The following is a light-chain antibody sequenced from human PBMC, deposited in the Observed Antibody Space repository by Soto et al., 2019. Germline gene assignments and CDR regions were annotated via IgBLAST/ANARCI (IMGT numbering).Light chain of an antibody. Sequence: EIVMTQSPATLSVSPGERATLSCRASQSVSSNLAWYQQKPGQAPRLLIYGASTRATGIPARFSGSGSGTEFTPTISSLQSEDFAVYYGQEYNNWPPVTFGQGTKVYIK. CDR1: QSVSSN. V-gene: IGKV3-15*01. CDR2: GAS. CDR3: QEYNNWPPVT. J-gene: IGKJ1*01.